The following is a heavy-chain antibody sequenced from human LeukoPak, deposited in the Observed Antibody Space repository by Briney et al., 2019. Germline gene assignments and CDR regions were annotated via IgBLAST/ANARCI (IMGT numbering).Heavy chain of an antibody. D-gene: IGHD3-3*01. Sequence: SETLSLTCTVSGGSISSYYWSWIRQPPGKGLEWIGYIYYSGSTNYNPSLKSRVTISVDTSKNRFSLKLSSVTAADTAVYYCAARDPSDFWSSYLALWGQGTLVTVSS. V-gene: IGHV4-59*01. CDR1: GGSISSYY. J-gene: IGHJ4*02. CDR2: IYYSGST. CDR3: AARDPSDFWSSYLAL.